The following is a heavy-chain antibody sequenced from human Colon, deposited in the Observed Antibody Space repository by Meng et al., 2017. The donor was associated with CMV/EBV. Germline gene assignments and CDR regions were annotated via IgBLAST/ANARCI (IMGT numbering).Heavy chain of an antibody. D-gene: IGHD6-6*01. CDR2: IKQDGSEK. CDR3: AREISSSFRFYFYYYGMDV. J-gene: IGHJ6*02. Sequence: GESLKISCAASGFTFSSYWMSWVRQAPGKGLEWVANIKQDGSEKFYVDSVKGRFTISRDNAKKSLYLQMNSLRAEDTAVYYCAREISSSFRFYFYYYGMDVWGRGTTVTVSS. CDR1: GFTFSSYW. V-gene: IGHV3-7*01.